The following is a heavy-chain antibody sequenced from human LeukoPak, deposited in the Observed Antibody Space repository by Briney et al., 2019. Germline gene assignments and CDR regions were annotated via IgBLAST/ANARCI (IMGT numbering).Heavy chain of an antibody. CDR3: ARERTPSAGDWFDP. D-gene: IGHD1-14*01. V-gene: IGHV1-8*03. J-gene: IGHJ5*02. Sequence: ASVKVSCKASGYTFTSYDINWVRQATGQGLEWMGWMNPNSGNTGYAQKFQGRVTITRNTSISTAYMELSSLRSEDTAVYYCARERTPSAGDWFDPWGQGTLVTVSS. CDR2: MNPNSGNT. CDR1: GYTFTSYD.